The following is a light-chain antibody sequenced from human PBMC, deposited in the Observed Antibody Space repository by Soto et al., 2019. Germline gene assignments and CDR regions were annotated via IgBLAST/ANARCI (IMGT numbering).Light chain of an antibody. CDR3: ISYKSDRTPYV. CDR2: EVT. J-gene: IGLJ1*01. Sequence: QSLLTQPASVSGSPGQSITISCTGTSRDVGGYKYVSWYQHHPGKAPKLIIYEVTNRPSGVSNRFSGSKSGNTASLTISGLQAEDEAGYYCISYKSDRTPYVFGTGTKVTVL. CDR1: SRDVGGYKY. V-gene: IGLV2-14*01.